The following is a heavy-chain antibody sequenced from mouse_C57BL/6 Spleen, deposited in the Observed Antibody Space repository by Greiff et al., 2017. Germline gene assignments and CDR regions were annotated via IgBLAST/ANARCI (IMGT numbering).Heavy chain of an antibody. J-gene: IGHJ2*01. D-gene: IGHD1-1*01. V-gene: IGHV1-50*01. Sequence: QVQLQQPGAELVKPGASVKLSCKASGYTFTSYWMQWVKQRPGQGLEWIGEIDPSDSYTNYNQKFKGKATLTVDTSSSTAYMQLSSLTSEDSAVYYCARSRGYYGSSLDDWGQGTTLTVSS. CDR2: IDPSDSYT. CDR1: GYTFTSYW. CDR3: ARSRGYYGSSLDD.